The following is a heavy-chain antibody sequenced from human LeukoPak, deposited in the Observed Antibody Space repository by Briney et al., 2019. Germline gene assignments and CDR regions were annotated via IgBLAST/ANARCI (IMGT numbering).Heavy chain of an antibody. Sequence: GASVKVSCKVSGYTFTSYYIHWVRQAPGQGLEWMGIINPSGGSTGHAQKFQGRFTMTRDTSTSTVYMELSSLRSEDTAVYYCARDRTIGSFWAPVDTTIPFDYWGQGTLVTVSS. CDR1: GYTFTSYY. J-gene: IGHJ4*02. V-gene: IGHV1-46*01. D-gene: IGHD5-12*01. CDR3: ARDRTIGSFWAPVDTTIPFDY. CDR2: INPSGGST.